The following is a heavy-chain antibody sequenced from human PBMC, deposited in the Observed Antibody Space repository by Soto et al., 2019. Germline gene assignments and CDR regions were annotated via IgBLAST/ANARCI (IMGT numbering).Heavy chain of an antibody. CDR3: ARLERGGRILTMIVVAPRDAFDI. CDR1: GYSFASYW. CDR2: IYTGDSDT. J-gene: IGHJ3*02. V-gene: IGHV5-51*01. D-gene: IGHD3-22*01. Sequence: PGELLKFCWKGCGYSFASYWIGWVRQMPVEGVEWMGIIYTGDSDTRYSPSFAGQVNISADKSISKAYLQWSSLKASETAMYYCARLERGGRILTMIVVAPRDAFDIWGQGTMVTAS.